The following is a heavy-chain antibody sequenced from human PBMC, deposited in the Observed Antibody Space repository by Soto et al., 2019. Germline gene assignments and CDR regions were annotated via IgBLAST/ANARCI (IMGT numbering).Heavy chain of an antibody. J-gene: IGHJ6*02. V-gene: IGHV4-4*02. Sequence: QVQLQESGPGLVKPSGTLSLTCAVSGGSISSSNWWSWVRQPPGKGLEWIGEIYHSGSTNYNPSLKCRVTISVEKSKNQFSLKLSSVTAADTAVYYCARTRMTTVTVYYYYGMDVWGQGTTVTVSS. CDR3: ARTRMTTVTVYYYYGMDV. D-gene: IGHD4-17*01. CDR2: IYHSGST. CDR1: GGSISSSNW.